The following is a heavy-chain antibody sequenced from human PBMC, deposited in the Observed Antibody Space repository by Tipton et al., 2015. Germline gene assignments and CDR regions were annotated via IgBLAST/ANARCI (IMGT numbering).Heavy chain of an antibody. Sequence: TLSLTCTVSGVSISSRRYYWGWIRQPPGKGLEWIGTIYSSGSTFYNPSLKSRLTMSLDTSKNQFNLNLSSVTAAGRAVYYCATSNYYDTCWYWGQGTLVTVSS. CDR1: GVSISSRRYY. V-gene: IGHV4-39*01. CDR3: ATSNYYDTCWY. CDR2: IYSSGST. J-gene: IGHJ4*02. D-gene: IGHD3-22*01.